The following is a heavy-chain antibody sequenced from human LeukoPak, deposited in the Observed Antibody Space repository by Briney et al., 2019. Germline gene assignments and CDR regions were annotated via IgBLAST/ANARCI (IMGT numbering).Heavy chain of an antibody. CDR2: IGVYNGNT. V-gene: IGHV1-18*01. J-gene: IGHJ4*02. D-gene: IGHD3-10*01. CDR1: GYTFTTYG. Sequence: ASVKVSCKASGYTFTTYGITWVRQAPGQGLEWMGWIGVYNGNTNYAQKLQGRVTMTTDTSTSTAYMELRSLRSDDTAMYYCARGLYGSGSYYNVGPNWGQGTLVTVSS. CDR3: ARGLYGSGSYYNVGPN.